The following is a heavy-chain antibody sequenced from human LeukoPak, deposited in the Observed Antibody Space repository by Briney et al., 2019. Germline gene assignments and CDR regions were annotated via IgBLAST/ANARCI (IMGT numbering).Heavy chain of an antibody. J-gene: IGHJ4*02. Sequence: PSETLSLTCTVSGGPISSGGYYWSWIRQHPGKGLEWIGYIYYSGSTYYNPSLKSRVTISVDTSKNQFSLKLSSVTAADTAVYYCARSMVRGVKADYWGQGTLVTVSS. CDR3: ARSMVRGVKADY. CDR1: GGPISSGGYY. CDR2: IYYSGST. V-gene: IGHV4-31*03. D-gene: IGHD3-10*01.